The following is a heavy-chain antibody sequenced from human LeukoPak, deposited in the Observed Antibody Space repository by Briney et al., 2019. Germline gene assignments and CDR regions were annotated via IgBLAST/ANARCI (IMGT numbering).Heavy chain of an antibody. Sequence: PSETLSLTCTVSGGSISSYYWSWIRQPAGKGLEWIGRIYTSGSTNYNPSLKSRVTMSVHTSKNQSSLKLSSVTAADTAVYYCARDRTYYDILPGYYTNWSFNWFDPWGQGTLVTVSS. J-gene: IGHJ5*02. V-gene: IGHV4-4*07. CDR1: GGSISSYY. D-gene: IGHD3-9*01. CDR2: IYTSGST. CDR3: ARDRTYYDILPGYYTNWSFNWFDP.